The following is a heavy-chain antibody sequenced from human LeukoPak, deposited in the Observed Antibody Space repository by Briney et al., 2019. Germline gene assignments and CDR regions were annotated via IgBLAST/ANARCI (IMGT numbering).Heavy chain of an antibody. D-gene: IGHD4-23*01. CDR3: ARDTVVTADYFDY. CDR2: IYTSGST. V-gene: IGHV4-4*07. CDR1: GGSISSYY. J-gene: IGHJ4*02. Sequence: SETLSLTCTVSGGSISSYYWSWLRQPAGKGLEWIGRIYTSGSTNYNPSLKSRVTMSVDTSKNQFSLKLSSVTAADTAVYYCARDTVVTADYFDYWGQGTLVTVSS.